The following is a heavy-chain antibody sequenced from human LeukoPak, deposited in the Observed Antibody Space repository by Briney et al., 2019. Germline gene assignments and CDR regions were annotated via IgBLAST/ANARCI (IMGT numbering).Heavy chain of an antibody. V-gene: IGHV3-7*01. D-gene: IGHD6-13*01. CDR2: IDQGGSVR. Sequence: GGSLRLSCAASGFSFSTYWMGWVRQTPEKGLEFVANIDQGGSVRNYMDSLKGRYTISRDNAKKSLYLEINSLRADDTAVYYCARDPESSSFDLWGRGALVTVSS. J-gene: IGHJ4*02. CDR1: GFSFSTYW. CDR3: ARDPESSSFDL.